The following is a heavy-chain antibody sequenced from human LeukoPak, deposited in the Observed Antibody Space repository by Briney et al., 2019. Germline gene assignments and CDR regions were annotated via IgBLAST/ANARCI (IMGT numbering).Heavy chain of an antibody. V-gene: IGHV1-8*03. CDR1: GYTFTSYD. Sequence: GASVKVSCKASGYTFTSYDINWVRQATGQGLEWMGWMNPNSGNTGYAQKFQGRVTITRNTSISTAYMELGSLRSEDTAEYYCARAPASGSVTMIVVVIARNYYMDVWGKGTTVTVSS. J-gene: IGHJ6*03. CDR3: ARAPASGSVTMIVVVIARNYYMDV. D-gene: IGHD3-22*01. CDR2: MNPNSGNT.